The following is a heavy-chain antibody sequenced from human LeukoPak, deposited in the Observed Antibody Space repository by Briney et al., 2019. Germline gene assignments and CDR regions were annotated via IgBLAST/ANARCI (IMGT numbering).Heavy chain of an antibody. CDR2: ISSSSSYI. Sequence: GGSLRLSCAASGFTFSSYSMNWVRQAPGKGLEWVPSISSSSSYIYYADSVKGRFTISRDNAKNSLYLQMNSLRAEDTAVYYCATSEVGATVRPDAFDIWGQGTMVTVSS. CDR1: GFTFSSYS. D-gene: IGHD1-26*01. V-gene: IGHV3-21*01. CDR3: ATSEVGATVRPDAFDI. J-gene: IGHJ3*02.